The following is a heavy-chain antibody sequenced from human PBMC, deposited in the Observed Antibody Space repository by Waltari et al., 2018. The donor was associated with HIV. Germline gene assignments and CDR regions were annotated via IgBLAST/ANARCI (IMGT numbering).Heavy chain of an antibody. Sequence: EVQLVESGGGLVQLGGSLRLSCAAAGFPFSSYSMNWVRQAPGKGLEWVSYISSSSSTIYYADSVKGRFTISRDNAKNSLYLQMNSLRDEDTAVYYCAGGLMTTSPTWGQGTLVTVSS. J-gene: IGHJ5*02. D-gene: IGHD4-17*01. CDR3: AGGLMTTSPT. CDR2: ISSSSSTI. CDR1: GFPFSSYS. V-gene: IGHV3-48*02.